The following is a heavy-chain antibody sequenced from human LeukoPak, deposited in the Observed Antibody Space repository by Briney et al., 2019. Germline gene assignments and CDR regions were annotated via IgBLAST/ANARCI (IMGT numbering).Heavy chain of an antibody. Sequence: PGGSLRLSCAVSGFTFSSFWMSLVRQAPGRGLEWVANIHPEGNEKYHVESVKGRFTISRDNTKNLLFLQMNGLRVEDTAVYYCARGDDFSGDHWGQGTLVTVSS. CDR2: IHPEGNEK. CDR1: GFTFSSFW. CDR3: ARGDDFSGDH. J-gene: IGHJ4*02. D-gene: IGHD1-1*01. V-gene: IGHV3-7*04.